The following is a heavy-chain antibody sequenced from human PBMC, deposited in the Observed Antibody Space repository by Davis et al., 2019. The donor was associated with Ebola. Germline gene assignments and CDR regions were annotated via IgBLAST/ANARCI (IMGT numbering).Heavy chain of an antibody. J-gene: IGHJ6*03. CDR2: MNVNDGST. V-gene: IGHV1-8*03. Sequence: ASVKVSCKTSGDTFTGYYIHWVRQAPGQGLEWMGWMNVNDGSTGYAQKFRGRVTLTRDTSINTAYMELDGLTSEDTAVYYCARGRVHGEVRRDASWYMDLWGKGTTVTVS. D-gene: IGHD4-17*01. CDR3: ARGRVHGEVRRDASWYMDL. CDR1: GDTFTGYY.